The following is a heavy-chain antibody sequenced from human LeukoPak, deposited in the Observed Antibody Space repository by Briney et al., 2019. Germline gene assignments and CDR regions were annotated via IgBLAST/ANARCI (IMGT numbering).Heavy chain of an antibody. D-gene: IGHD3-22*01. CDR2: IWYDGSNK. V-gene: IGHV3-33*01. CDR3: ARGYDSSGYYHYYFDY. J-gene: IGHJ4*02. Sequence: GGSLRLSCAASGXTFSSFGMNWVRQAPGKGLEWVAVIWYDGSNKYYADSVKGRFTISRDNSKNTLYLQMNSLRADDTAVYYCARGYDSSGYYHYYFDYWGQGTLVTVSS. CDR1: GXTFSSFG.